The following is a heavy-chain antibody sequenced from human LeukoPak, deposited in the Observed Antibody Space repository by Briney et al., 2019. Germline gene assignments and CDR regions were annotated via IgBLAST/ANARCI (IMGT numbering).Heavy chain of an antibody. Sequence: PGGSLRLSCAASGFTFSSYSMNWVRQAPGKGVEWVSSISSSSSYIYYADSVKGGFTISRDKAKKSLYLQMNSLRAEDTAVYYCARDYSSSWYDYFDYWGQGTLVTVSS. D-gene: IGHD6-13*01. CDR3: ARDYSSSWYDYFDY. V-gene: IGHV3-21*01. J-gene: IGHJ4*02. CDR2: ISSSSSYI. CDR1: GFTFSSYS.